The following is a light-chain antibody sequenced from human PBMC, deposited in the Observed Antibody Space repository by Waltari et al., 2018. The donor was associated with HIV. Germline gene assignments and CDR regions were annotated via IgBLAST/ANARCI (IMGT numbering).Light chain of an antibody. Sequence: QPALTQPGSVSGSPGQSITISCTGTRRAVGSYNLVSLYQQQPGKAPTLMIYEVSKRPSGVSNRFSGSKSGNTASLTISGLQAEDEADYYCCSYAGISTFVVFGGGTKLTVL. V-gene: IGLV2-23*02. CDR2: EVS. CDR1: RRAVGSYNL. CDR3: CSYAGISTFVV. J-gene: IGLJ2*01.